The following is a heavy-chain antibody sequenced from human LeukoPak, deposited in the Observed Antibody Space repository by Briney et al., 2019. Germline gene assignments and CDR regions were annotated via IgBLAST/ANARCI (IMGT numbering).Heavy chain of an antibody. V-gene: IGHV4-34*01. D-gene: IGHD3-3*01. CDR2: INHSEST. CDR1: GGSFRGYY. Sequence: PSETLSLTCAVYGGSFRGYYWSWIREPPGKGLGWMGEINHSESTNYNPSLKSRVTISVATSKNQFSLKLSSVTAADTAVYYCARSTGFGYDFWSGPLYYFDYWGQGTLVTVSS. CDR3: ARSTGFGYDFWSGPLYYFDY. J-gene: IGHJ4*02.